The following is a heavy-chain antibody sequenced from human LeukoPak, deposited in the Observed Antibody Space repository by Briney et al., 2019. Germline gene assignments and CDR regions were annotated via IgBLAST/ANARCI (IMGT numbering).Heavy chain of an antibody. CDR3: ARGISLRDIVVVPAVPDAFDI. CDR2: INHSGST. J-gene: IGHJ3*02. CDR1: GGSFSGYY. Sequence: PSETLSLTCAVYGGSFSGYYWSWIRQPPGKGLEWIGEINHSGSTNYNPSLKSRVTISVDTSKNQFSLKLSSVTAADTAVYYCARGISLRDIVVVPAVPDAFDIWGQGTMVTVSS. V-gene: IGHV4-34*01. D-gene: IGHD2-2*01.